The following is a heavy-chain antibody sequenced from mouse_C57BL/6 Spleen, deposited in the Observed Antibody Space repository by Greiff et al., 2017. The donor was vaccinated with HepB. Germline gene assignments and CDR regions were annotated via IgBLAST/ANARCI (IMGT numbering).Heavy chain of an antibody. Sequence: QVQLKQSGAELARPGASVKMSCKASGYTFTSYTMHWVKQRPGQGLEWIGYINPSSGYTKYNQKFKDKATLTADKSSSTAYMQLSSLTSEDSAVYYCARGPPYDYGSSSFDYWGQGTTLTVSS. J-gene: IGHJ2*01. CDR2: INPSSGYT. CDR1: GYTFTSYT. D-gene: IGHD1-1*01. CDR3: ARGPPYDYGSSSFDY. V-gene: IGHV1-4*01.